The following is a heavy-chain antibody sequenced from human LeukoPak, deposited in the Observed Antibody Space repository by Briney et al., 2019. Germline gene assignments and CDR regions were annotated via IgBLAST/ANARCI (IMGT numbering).Heavy chain of an antibody. CDR3: ARGYLGSGWFDP. D-gene: IGHD7-27*01. CDR2: INHSGST. Sequence: SETLSLTCAVYGGSFSGYYWSWIRQPPRKGLEWIGEINHSGSTNYNPSLKSRVTISVDTSKNQFSLKLSSVTAADTAVYYCARGYLGSGWFDPWGQGTLVTASS. CDR1: GGSFSGYY. V-gene: IGHV4-34*01. J-gene: IGHJ5*02.